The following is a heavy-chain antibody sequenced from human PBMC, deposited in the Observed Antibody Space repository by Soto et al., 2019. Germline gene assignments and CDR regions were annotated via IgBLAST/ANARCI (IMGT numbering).Heavy chain of an antibody. CDR2: INHSGST. V-gene: IGHV4-34*02. CDR3: ARSSVTFYP. CDR1: GGSFSAYY. J-gene: IGHJ5*02. Sequence: QVLLQQWGAGLLKPSETLSLTCAVYGGSFSAYYWSWIRQPPGKGQEWIGEINHSGSTNYNPSLKGRVTISVDTSKNQFSLKLTSVTAADTAVYYCARSSVTFYPWGQGTLVTVSS.